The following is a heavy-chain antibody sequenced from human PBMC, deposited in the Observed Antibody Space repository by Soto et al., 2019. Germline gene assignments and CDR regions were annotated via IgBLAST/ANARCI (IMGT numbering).Heavy chain of an antibody. D-gene: IGHD4-4*01. CDR3: ARDHSNYGGWFDP. V-gene: IGHV1-18*01. J-gene: IGHJ5*02. CDR2: ISAYNGNT. Sequence: ASVKVSCKASGYTFTSYGISWVRQAPGQGLEWMGWISAYNGNTKYAQKLQGRVTMTTDTSTSTAYMELSSVTAADTAVYYCARDHSNYGGWFDPWGQGTLVTVSS. CDR1: GYTFTSYG.